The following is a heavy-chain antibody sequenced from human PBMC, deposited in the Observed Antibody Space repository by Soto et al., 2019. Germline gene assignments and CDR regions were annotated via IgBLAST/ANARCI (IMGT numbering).Heavy chain of an antibody. V-gene: IGHV1-18*01. CDR3: ARDLGVVVVAATLDY. J-gene: IGHJ4*02. CDR1: GYTFTSYG. CDR2: ISAYNGNT. D-gene: IGHD2-15*01. Sequence: ASVKVSCKASGYTFTSYGISWVRQAPGQGLEWMGWISAYNGNTNYAQKLQGRVTMTTDTSTSTAYMELRSLRSDDTAVYYCARDLGVVVVAATLDYWVQGTLVTVSS.